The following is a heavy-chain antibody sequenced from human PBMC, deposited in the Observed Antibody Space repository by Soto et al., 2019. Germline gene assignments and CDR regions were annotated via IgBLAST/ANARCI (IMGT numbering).Heavy chain of an antibody. V-gene: IGHV4-59*01. CDR1: GGSMIAYY. Sequence: SETLSLTCTVSGGSMIAYYWNWMRQPPGKGLQWIGYTYYSGSTTYNPSLKSRVTISVDSSKNQFSLKLDSVTPADTAVYYCARVRGTAGKRYFDYWGQGTLVTVSS. CDR2: TYYSGST. J-gene: IGHJ4*02. CDR3: ARVRGTAGKRYFDY. D-gene: IGHD6-13*01.